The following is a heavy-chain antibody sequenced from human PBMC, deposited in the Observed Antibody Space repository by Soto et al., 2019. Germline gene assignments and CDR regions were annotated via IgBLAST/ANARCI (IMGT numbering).Heavy chain of an antibody. D-gene: IGHD3-22*01. Sequence: QVQLVQSGAEEKKPGASVKVSCKASGYTFTSYAMHWVRQAPGQRLEWMGWINAGNGNTKYSQKFQGRVTITRDTSASTAYVELSSLRSEDTAVYYCARGSGYYYWDDYWSQGTLVTVSS. CDR3: ARGSGYYYWDDY. J-gene: IGHJ4*02. CDR1: GYTFTSYA. CDR2: INAGNGNT. V-gene: IGHV1-3*05.